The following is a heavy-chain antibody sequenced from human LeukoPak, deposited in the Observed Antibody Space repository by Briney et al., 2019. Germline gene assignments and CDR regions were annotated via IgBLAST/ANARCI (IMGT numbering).Heavy chain of an antibody. J-gene: IGHJ4*02. V-gene: IGHV3-48*03. D-gene: IGHD2-15*01. CDR1: GFTFSSYE. CDR2: ISSSGSTI. Sequence: GGSLRLSCAASGFTFSSYEMNWVRQAPGKGLEGVSYISSSGSTIYYADSVKGGFTISRDNAKNSLYLQMNSLRAEDTAVYYCARARASCCSPRGGDYLDSWGQGTLVTVSS. CDR3: ARARASCCSPRGGDYLDS.